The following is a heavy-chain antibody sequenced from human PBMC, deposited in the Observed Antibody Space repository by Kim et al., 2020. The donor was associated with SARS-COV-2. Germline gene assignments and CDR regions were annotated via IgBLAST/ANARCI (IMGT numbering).Heavy chain of an antibody. CDR2: IFWDDDK. CDR1: GFSISSRGVG. D-gene: IGHD3-10*01. Sequence: SGPTLVKPTETLTLTCTLSGFSISSRGVGVGWIRQPPGKAPEWLALIFWDDDKWYSPPLKSRLTIVEDTSKNEVVLRMTNMDPVDTATYYCAHYGSGSYDALVNGFNPWGQGTLVTVSS. J-gene: IGHJ5*02. CDR3: AHYGSGSYDALVNGFNP. V-gene: IGHV2-5*02.